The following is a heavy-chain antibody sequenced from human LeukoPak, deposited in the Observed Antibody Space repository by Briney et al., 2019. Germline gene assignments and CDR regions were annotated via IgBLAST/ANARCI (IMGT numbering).Heavy chain of an antibody. CDR2: INPSGGST. CDR1: GYTFTGYC. V-gene: IGHV1-46*01. CDR3: ARDHGSAYYRAPRH. D-gene: IGHD3-10*01. Sequence: ASVKVSCKASGYTFTGYCMHWVRQAPGQGLEWMGTINPSGGSTTYAQKFQGRVTMTRDTSTSTVYMELSSLRSEDTAVYYCARDHGSAYYRAPRHWGQGTLVTVSS. J-gene: IGHJ4*02.